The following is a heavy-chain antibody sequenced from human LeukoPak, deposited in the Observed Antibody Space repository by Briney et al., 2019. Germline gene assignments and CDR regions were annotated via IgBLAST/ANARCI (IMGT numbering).Heavy chain of an antibody. CDR1: GGSSSGYY. J-gene: IGHJ3*02. CDR2: INHSGST. CDR3: ARAPRLRAFDI. V-gene: IGHV4-34*01. Sequence: SETLSLTCAVYGGSSSGYYWSWIRQPPGKGLEWIGEINHSGSTNYNPSLKSRVTISVDTSKNQFSLKLSSVTAADTAVYYCARAPRLRAFDIWGQGTMVTVSS.